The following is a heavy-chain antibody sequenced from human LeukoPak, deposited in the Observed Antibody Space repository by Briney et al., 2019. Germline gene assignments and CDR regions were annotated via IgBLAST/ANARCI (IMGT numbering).Heavy chain of an antibody. CDR1: GGTLSSYA. CDR2: IIPILGIA. CDR3: ARSHGSGWYSLDY. V-gene: IGHV1-69*04. J-gene: IGHJ4*02. Sequence: AASVKVSCKASGGTLSSYAISWVRQAPGQGLEWMGRIIPILGIANYAQKFQGRVTITADKSTSTAYMELSSLRSEDTAVYYCARSHGSGWYSLDYWGQGTLVTVSS. D-gene: IGHD6-19*01.